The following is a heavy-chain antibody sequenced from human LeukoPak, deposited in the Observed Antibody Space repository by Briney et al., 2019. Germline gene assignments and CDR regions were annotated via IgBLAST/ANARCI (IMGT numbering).Heavy chain of an antibody. D-gene: IGHD3/OR15-3a*01. CDR1: GFTFSSYA. Sequence: PGESLRLSCAASGFTFSSYAMSWVREAPGKGLEWVAGISDSGGNTKYADSVKGRFTISRDNPKNTLYLQMNSLRAEDTAVYFCAKRGVVIRVILVGFHKEAYYFESWGQGALVTVSS. CDR3: AKRGVVIRVILVGFHKEAYYFES. CDR2: ISDSGGNT. V-gene: IGHV3-23*01. J-gene: IGHJ4*02.